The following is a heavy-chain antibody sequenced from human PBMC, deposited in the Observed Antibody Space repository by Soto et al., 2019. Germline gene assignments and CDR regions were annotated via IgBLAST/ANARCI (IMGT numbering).Heavy chain of an antibody. J-gene: IGHJ4*02. Sequence: SVKVSCKASGGSFGKSAINWVRQTPGQGLEWLGGFIPVYRTLNYAQKFQGRVTITADESTGTAYMTLSSLASDDTAVYYCATGVIWIGYFTVDSWGQGTRVTAPQ. CDR3: ATGVIWIGYFTVDS. D-gene: IGHD3-3*01. CDR1: GGSFGKSA. CDR2: FIPVYRTL. V-gene: IGHV1-69*13.